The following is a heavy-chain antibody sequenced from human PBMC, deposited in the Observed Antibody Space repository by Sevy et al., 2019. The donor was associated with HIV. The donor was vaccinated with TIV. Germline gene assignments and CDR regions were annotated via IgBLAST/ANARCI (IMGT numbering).Heavy chain of an antibody. J-gene: IGHJ4*02. CDR3: ARLYPCGGACYYFDS. V-gene: IGHV1-69*13. CDR2: IIPTSGTA. CDR1: GGNFRNYV. D-gene: IGHD2-21*02. Sequence: ASVKVSCKASGGNFRNYVISWVRQAPGQGLEWMGGIIPTSGTANYAQKFQGRVTIIADESTRTAYMELSSLRSEDTAVYYCARLYPCGGACYYFDSWGQGTLVTVSS.